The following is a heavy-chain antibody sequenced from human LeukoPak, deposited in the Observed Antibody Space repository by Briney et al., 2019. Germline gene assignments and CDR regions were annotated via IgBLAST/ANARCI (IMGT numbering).Heavy chain of an antibody. Sequence: PGGSLRLSCAASGFTFSSYWMNWVRQAPGKGLEWVSSISSSSSYIYYADSVKGRFTISRDNAKNSLYLQMNSLRAEDTAVYYCAREGPLYSSSSFFDYWGQGTLVTVSS. J-gene: IGHJ4*02. CDR1: GFTFSSYW. D-gene: IGHD6-6*01. CDR3: AREGPLYSSSSFFDY. CDR2: ISSSSSYI. V-gene: IGHV3-21*01.